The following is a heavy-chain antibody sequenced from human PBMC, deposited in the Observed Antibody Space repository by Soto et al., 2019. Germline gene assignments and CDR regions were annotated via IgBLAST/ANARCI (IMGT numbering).Heavy chain of an antibody. CDR2: ISSSGGST. CDR1: EFMFSSYE. J-gene: IGHJ5*02. Sequence: EVQLVESGGDLVQPGGSLRLSCAVSEFMFSSYEMNWVRQAPGKGLEWVSYISSSGGSTYYADSVKGRFTISRDNSKNTLYLQMNSLRAEDTAVYYCANLVVTANHPWGQGTLVTVSS. V-gene: IGHV3-48*03. D-gene: IGHD2-21*02. CDR3: ANLVVTANHP.